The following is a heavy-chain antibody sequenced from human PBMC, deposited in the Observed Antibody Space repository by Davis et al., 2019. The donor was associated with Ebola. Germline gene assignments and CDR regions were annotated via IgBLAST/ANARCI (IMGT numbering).Heavy chain of an antibody. V-gene: IGHV4-61*08. D-gene: IGHD4-17*01. J-gene: IGHJ6*04. CDR2: YYYTGST. CDR1: GGFVSSGGYS. Sequence: SETLSLTCTVSGGFVSSGGYSWSWIRQPPGKGLEWIGYYYYTGSTHYNPSLKSRVTISIDTSKNQFSLKLSSVTAADTAVYFCARLDASDYDFSFYGVDVWGKGTTVTVSS. CDR3: ARLDASDYDFSFYGVDV.